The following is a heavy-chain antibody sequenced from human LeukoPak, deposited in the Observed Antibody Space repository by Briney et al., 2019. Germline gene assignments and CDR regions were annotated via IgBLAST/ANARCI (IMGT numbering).Heavy chain of an antibody. CDR2: ISSNGGST. D-gene: IGHD2-2*01. CDR1: GFTFSSYA. CDR3: ARERLGYCSSTSCYYYGMDV. V-gene: IGHV3-64*01. J-gene: IGHJ6*02. Sequence: GGSLRLSCAASGFTFSSYAMHWVRQAPGKGLEYVSAISSNGGSTYYANSVKGRFTISRDNAKNSLYLQMNSLRAEDTAVYYCARERLGYCSSTSCYYYGMDVWGQGTTVTVSS.